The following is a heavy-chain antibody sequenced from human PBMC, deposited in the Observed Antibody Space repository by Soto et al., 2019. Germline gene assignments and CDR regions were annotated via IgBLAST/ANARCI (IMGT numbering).Heavy chain of an antibody. CDR2: ISAYNGNT. CDR3: ARVKDPPYCSSTSCYAEDYYYYGMDV. CDR1: GYTFTSYV. J-gene: IGHJ6*02. V-gene: IGHV1-18*01. D-gene: IGHD2-2*01. Sequence: ASVKVSCKASGYTFTSYVISWVRQAPGQGLEWMGWISAYNGNTNYAQKLQGRVTMTTDTSTSTAYMELRSLRSDDTAVYYCARVKDPPYCSSTSCYAEDYYYYGMDVWGQGTTVTVSS.